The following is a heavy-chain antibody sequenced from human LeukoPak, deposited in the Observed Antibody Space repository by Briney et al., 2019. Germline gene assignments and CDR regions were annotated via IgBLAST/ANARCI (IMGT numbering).Heavy chain of an antibody. J-gene: IGHJ4*02. CDR3: ARGLHTGVNYYDSSGYYY. V-gene: IGHV4-34*01. D-gene: IGHD3-22*01. Sequence: SETLSLTCAVYSGSFSGYYWSWIRHPPGKGLECIGDINHSGSTNYNPSLKSRVTISVDTSKNQFSLKLSSVTAAETAVYYCARGLHTGVNYYDSSGYYYWGQGTLVTVSS. CDR2: INHSGST. CDR1: SGSFSGYY.